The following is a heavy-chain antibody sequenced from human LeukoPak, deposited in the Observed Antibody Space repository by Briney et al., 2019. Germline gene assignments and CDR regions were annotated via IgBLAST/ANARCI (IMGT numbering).Heavy chain of an antibody. Sequence: GGSLRLSCAASGFTFSSYGMHWFRQAPGKGLEWVAATWYDGSNKYYADSVKGRFTISRDNSKNTLYLQMNSLRAEGTAVYFCARGGHCSTTSCSNYDGMDVWGQGTTLTVSS. J-gene: IGHJ6*02. CDR2: TWYDGSNK. D-gene: IGHD2-2*01. V-gene: IGHV3-33*01. CDR1: GFTFSSYG. CDR3: ARGGHCSTTSCSNYDGMDV.